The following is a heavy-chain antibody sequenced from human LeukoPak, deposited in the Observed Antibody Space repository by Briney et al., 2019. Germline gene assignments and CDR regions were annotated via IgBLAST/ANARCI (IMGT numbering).Heavy chain of an antibody. J-gene: IGHJ6*02. CDR1: GFTFSSYS. V-gene: IGHV3-48*02. CDR3: ARDRSGNFEYGYYYYGMDV. D-gene: IGHD1-26*01. CDR2: ISSSSSTI. Sequence: GGSLRLSCAASGFTFSSYSMNWVRQAPGKGLEWVSYISSSSSTIYYADSVKGRFTISRDNAKNSLYLQMNSLRDEDTAVYYCARDRSGNFEYGYYYYGMDVWGQGTTVTVSS.